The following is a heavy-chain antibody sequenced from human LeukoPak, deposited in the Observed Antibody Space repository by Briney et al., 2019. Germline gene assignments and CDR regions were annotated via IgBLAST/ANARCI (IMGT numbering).Heavy chain of an antibody. CDR2: IYYSGGT. J-gene: IGHJ4*02. CDR1: GGSISSSSYY. Sequence: KPSEALSLTCTVSGGSISSSSYYGGWIRQSPGTGLEWIVTIYYSGGTYYNPSLKSRVTISVDTSKNELSLKLSSVTAADTAVYYCATNSYSTTKQEHDYWGQGTLVTVSS. CDR3: ATNSYSTTKQEHDY. V-gene: IGHV4-39*01. D-gene: IGHD2/OR15-2a*01.